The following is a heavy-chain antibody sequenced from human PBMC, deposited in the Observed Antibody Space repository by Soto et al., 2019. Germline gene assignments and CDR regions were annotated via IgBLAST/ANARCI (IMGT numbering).Heavy chain of an antibody. CDR1: GINFSRAW. Sequence: EVQLVESGGGLVKPGGSLRLSCAASGINFSRAWMSWVRQAPGKGLEWVGRIKSKFDGETIDYAAPVKGRFTISRDDSINIVYLQMNSLNTEDTAVYYCATGLLRYYAYWGHGTLVTVSS. D-gene: IGHD3-9*01. V-gene: IGHV3-15*01. CDR3: ATGLLRYYAY. CDR2: IKSKFDGETI. J-gene: IGHJ4*01.